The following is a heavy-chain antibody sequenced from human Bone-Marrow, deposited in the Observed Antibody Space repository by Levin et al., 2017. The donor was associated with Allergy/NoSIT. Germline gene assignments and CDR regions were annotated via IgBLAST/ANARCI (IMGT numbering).Heavy chain of an antibody. CDR2: IYDLGIT. Sequence: SETLSLTCTVSGVSISSGGYYWNWIRQHPGKGLEWIGYIYDLGITYYNPSLKSRLTISLDASKNQFSLNLRSVTAADTAVYYCAREGIAEVPPAGFHNDFFMDVWGNGTTVVVSS. CDR3: AREGIAEVPPAGFHNDFFMDV. J-gene: IGHJ6*03. D-gene: IGHD2-2*01. V-gene: IGHV4-31*03. CDR1: GVSISSGGYY.